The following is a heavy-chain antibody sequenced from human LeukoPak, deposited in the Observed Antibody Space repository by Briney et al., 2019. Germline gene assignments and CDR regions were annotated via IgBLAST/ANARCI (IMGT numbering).Heavy chain of an antibody. CDR1: GGSFSGYY. CDR2: INHSGST. J-gene: IGHJ1*01. CDR3: ARWAYDSSGHLFQH. Sequence: SETLSLTCAVYGGSFSGYYWSWIRQPPGKGLEWIGEINHSGSTNYNPSLKSRVTISVDTSKNQFSLKLGSVTAADTAVYYCARWAYDSSGHLFQHWGQGTLVTVSS. D-gene: IGHD3-22*01. V-gene: IGHV4-34*01.